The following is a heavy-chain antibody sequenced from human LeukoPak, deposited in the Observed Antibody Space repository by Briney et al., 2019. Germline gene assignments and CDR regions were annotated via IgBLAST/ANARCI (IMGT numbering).Heavy chain of an antibody. Sequence: PRASVKVSCKASGGTFSSYAISWVRQAPGQGLEWMGGIIPIFGTANYAQKFQGRVTITADKSTSTAYMELSSLRSEDTAVYYCARNSQSPPIVVVPAAVYYYYGMDVWGKGTTVIVSS. J-gene: IGHJ6*04. V-gene: IGHV1-69*06. CDR1: GGTFSSYA. CDR3: ARNSQSPPIVVVPAAVYYYYGMDV. CDR2: IIPIFGTA. D-gene: IGHD2-2*01.